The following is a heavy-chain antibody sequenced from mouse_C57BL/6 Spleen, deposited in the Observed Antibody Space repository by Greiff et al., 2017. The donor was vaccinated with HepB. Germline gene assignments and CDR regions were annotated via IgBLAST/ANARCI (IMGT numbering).Heavy chain of an antibody. CDR1: GYTFTSYW. J-gene: IGHJ3*01. D-gene: IGHD2-1*01. Sequence: QVQLKQPGAELVMPGASVKLSCKASGYTFTSYWMHWVKQRPGQGLEWIGEIDPSDSYTNYNQKFKGKSTLTVDKSSSTAYMQLSSLTSEDSAVYYCARSSMGNSWFAYWGQGTLVTVSA. CDR2: IDPSDSYT. V-gene: IGHV1-69*01. CDR3: ARSSMGNSWFAY.